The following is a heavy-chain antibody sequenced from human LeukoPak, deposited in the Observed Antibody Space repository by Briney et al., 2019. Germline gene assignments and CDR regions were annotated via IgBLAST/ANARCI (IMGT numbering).Heavy chain of an antibody. CDR1: GFTFDDYG. CDR3: ARDMVDYGDAFDI. D-gene: IGHD4-17*01. Sequence: GGSLRLSCAASGFTFDDYGMSWVRQAPGKGLEWVSVIYSGGSTYYADSVKGRFTISRDNSKNTLYLQMNSLRAEDTAVYYCARDMVDYGDAFDIWGQGTMVTVSS. CDR2: IYSGGST. V-gene: IGHV3-53*01. J-gene: IGHJ3*02.